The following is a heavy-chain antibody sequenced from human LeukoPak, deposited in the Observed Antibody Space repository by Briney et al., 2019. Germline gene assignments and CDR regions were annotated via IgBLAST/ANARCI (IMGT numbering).Heavy chain of an antibody. V-gene: IGHV1-69*13. D-gene: IGHD2-2*02. Sequence: SVKVSCKASGGTFSSYAISWVRQAPGQGLEWMGGIIPIFGTANYAQKFQGRVTITADESTSTAYMELRSLRSEDTAVYYCARGSYCSSTSCYKDFDYWGQGTLVTVSS. CDR3: ARGSYCSSTSCYKDFDY. CDR2: IIPIFGTA. J-gene: IGHJ4*02. CDR1: GGTFSSYA.